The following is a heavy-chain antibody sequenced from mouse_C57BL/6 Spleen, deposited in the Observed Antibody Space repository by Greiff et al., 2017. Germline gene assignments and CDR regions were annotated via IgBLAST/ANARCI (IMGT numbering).Heavy chain of an antibody. J-gene: IGHJ3*01. CDR1: GYTFTTYP. D-gene: IGHD1-1*01. CDR2: FHPYNDDT. V-gene: IGHV1-47*01. CDR3: ATYYGSSPGLAY. Sequence: QVQLQQSGAELVKPGASVKMSCKASGYTFTTYPIEWMKQNHGKSLEWIGNFHPYNDDTKYNEKFKGKATLTVEKSSSTVYLGLSRLTSDDSAGYYCATYYGSSPGLAYWGQGTLVTVSA.